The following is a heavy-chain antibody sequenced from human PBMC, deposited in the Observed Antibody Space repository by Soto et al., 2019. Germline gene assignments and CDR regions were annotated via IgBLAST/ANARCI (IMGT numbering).Heavy chain of an antibody. CDR1: DGSISSGGYY. Sequence: QVQLQESGPGLVKPSQTLSLTCTVSDGSISSGGYYWNWIRQHPGKGLEWIGYIYYSGSTYYNPSLESRVTISVDTSKNQCSRKLSSVTAAGTAVYYCAREPLTWGQGTLVTVSS. CDR2: IYYSGST. CDR3: AREPLT. J-gene: IGHJ4*02. V-gene: IGHV4-31*03.